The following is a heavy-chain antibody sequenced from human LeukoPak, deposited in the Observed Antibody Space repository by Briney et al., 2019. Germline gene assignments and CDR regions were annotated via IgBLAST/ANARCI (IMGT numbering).Heavy chain of an antibody. CDR2: INPSGGST. D-gene: IGHD2-8*01. V-gene: IGHV1-46*01. CDR1: GYTFTSYC. J-gene: IGHJ4*02. Sequence: ASVKVSCKGSGYTFTSYCMHWVRQAPGQGLEWMGIINPSGGSTSYAQKFQGRVTMTRDTSTSTVYMELSSLRSEDTAVYYCAREGCTNGVCYTHQYYFDYWGQGTLVTVSS. CDR3: AREGCTNGVCYTHQYYFDY.